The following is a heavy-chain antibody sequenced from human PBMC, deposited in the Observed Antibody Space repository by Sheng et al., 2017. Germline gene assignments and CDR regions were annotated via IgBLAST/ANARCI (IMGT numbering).Heavy chain of an antibody. D-gene: IGHD1-1*01. CDR1: GFPFSSYE. CDR3: AKDLRRSGYYMDV. Sequence: EVQLVESGGGLIQPGGSLRLSCATYGFPFSSYEMNWVRQAPGKGLEWLSFITPSGDVKYYADSAKGRFTISRDNAENSLFLQMNSLRAEDTAVYYCAKDLRRSGYYMDVWGQGTTVTVSS. CDR2: ITPSGDVK. J-gene: IGHJ6*03. V-gene: IGHV3-48*03.